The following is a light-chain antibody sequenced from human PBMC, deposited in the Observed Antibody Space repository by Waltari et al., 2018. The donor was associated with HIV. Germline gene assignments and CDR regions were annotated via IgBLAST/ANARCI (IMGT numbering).Light chain of an antibody. Sequence: DIQLTQSPSFLSASVGDRVTITCRASQGISSYLAWYQQKPGKAPKLLIYAASALQSGVPSRFSGSGSGTVFTLTISSLQPEDFATYYCQQLNSYPITVGQGTRLEIK. V-gene: IGKV1-9*01. CDR2: AAS. CDR3: QQLNSYPIT. J-gene: IGKJ5*01. CDR1: QGISSY.